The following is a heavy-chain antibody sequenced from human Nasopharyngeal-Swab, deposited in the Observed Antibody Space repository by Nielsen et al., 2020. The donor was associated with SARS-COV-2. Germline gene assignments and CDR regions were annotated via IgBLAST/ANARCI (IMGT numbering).Heavy chain of an antibody. CDR3: ARDYDFWSGYYTGGAFDI. J-gene: IGHJ3*02. Sequence: WVRQAPGQGLEWMGIINPSGGSTSYAQKFQGRVTMTRDTSTSTVYMELSSLRSEDTAVYYCARDYDFWSGYYTGGAFDIWGQGTTVTVSS. CDR2: INPSGGST. V-gene: IGHV1-46*01. D-gene: IGHD3-3*01.